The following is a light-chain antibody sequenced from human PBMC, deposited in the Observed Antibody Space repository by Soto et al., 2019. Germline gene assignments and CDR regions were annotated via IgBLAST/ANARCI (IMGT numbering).Light chain of an antibody. CDR3: QQYGRSPLT. CDR2: GSS. CDR1: QSVSSSN. V-gene: IGKV3-20*01. Sequence: IFLPQYPATLSLCSWDRATLSWRASQSVSSSNLAWYQQKPGQAPRLLIYGSSSRAAGIPDRFSGGGSGTDFTLTISRLEPEDFAVYYCQQYGRSPLTFGGGTKVDI. J-gene: IGKJ4*01.